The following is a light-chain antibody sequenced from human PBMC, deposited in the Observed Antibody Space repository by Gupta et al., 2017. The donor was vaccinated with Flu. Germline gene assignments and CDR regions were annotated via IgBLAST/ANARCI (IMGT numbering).Light chain of an antibody. V-gene: IGLV8-61*01. CDR1: SGAVLSTYS. Sequence: EVTQEPSILVSPGGTVTLTCGLTSGAVLSTYSPSWYRQSPDQPPRALIYDINIRLPGIPDLFSGSIRSYKSALTSAGAQPEDESHYHCLLYMGGGASLFGGGTKLAV. J-gene: IGLJ3*02. CDR3: LLYMGGGASL. CDR2: DIN.